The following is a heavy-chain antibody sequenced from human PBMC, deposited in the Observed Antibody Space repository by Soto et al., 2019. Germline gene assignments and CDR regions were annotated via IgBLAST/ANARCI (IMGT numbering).Heavy chain of an antibody. D-gene: IGHD3-3*01. Sequence: QVHLQESGPGLVKPSETLSLTCTVSGGAISGYYWTWIRQTAGKGLEWIGRIYSSGGTKYNTSLKNRVDMSLDMSKNQFSLRLSSVTAADAAVYYCARGQRFSDSFDPWGQGTLVTVSS. J-gene: IGHJ5*02. CDR1: GGAISGYY. CDR2: IYSSGGT. CDR3: ARGQRFSDSFDP. V-gene: IGHV4-4*07.